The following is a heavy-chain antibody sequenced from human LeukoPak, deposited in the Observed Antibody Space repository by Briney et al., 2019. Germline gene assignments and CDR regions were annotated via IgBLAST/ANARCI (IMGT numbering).Heavy chain of an antibody. V-gene: IGHV1-2*02. J-gene: IGHJ4*02. CDR1: GYTFSGYY. CDR2: INPNSGDT. D-gene: IGHD3-16*01. CDR3: ATQRGSYLWGTDFDY. Sequence: ASVKVSLTSSGYTFSGYYMHWVRQAPGQGLEWMGWINPNSGDTKYAQKFQGRVTMTRDTSISTAYMELSRLRSDDTAVYYCATQRGSYLWGTDFDYWGQGTLVTVSS.